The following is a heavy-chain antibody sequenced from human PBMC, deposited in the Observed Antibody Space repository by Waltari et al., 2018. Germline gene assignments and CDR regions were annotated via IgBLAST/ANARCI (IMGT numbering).Heavy chain of an antibody. Sequence: EVQLVQSGAEVKKPGESLKISCNGSGYTFTNYWIGWVRQMPGKGLEWMGIIYPIDSDTIYSPSFQGQVSISVDKSISTAYLQWSSLRASDTAMYYCARLVGGSGGTVVNWFDPWGQGTLVTVSS. V-gene: IGHV5-51*01. D-gene: IGHD3-10*01. CDR1: GYTFTNYW. CDR3: ARLVGGSGGTVVNWFDP. CDR2: IYPIDSDT. J-gene: IGHJ5*02.